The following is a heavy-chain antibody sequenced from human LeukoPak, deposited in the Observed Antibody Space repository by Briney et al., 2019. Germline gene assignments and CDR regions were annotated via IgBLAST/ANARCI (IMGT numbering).Heavy chain of an antibody. CDR3: TRDSGTYNWFDP. CDR2: IDKKDKGYATAT. Sequence: GGSLRLYCAASGFTFSGSAILWGRQSSAHGPQAFPPIDKKDKGYATATAYAASVKGRFTISRDDSINTAYLQMKSLKTKDTALYYCTRDSGTYNWFDPWGQGTLVTVSS. V-gene: IGHV3-73*01. J-gene: IGHJ5*02. CDR1: GFTFSGSA. D-gene: IGHD1-26*01.